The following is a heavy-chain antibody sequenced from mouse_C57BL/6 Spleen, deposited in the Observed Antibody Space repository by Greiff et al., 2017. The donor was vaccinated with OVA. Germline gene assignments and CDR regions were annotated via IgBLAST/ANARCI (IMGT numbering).Heavy chain of an antibody. CDR3: ARDARYDGYVYAMDY. D-gene: IGHD2-3*01. CDR2: SRNKANDYTT. CDR1: GFTFSDFY. V-gene: IGHV7-1*01. Sequence: EVQGVESGGGLVQSGRSLRLSCATSGFTFSDFYMEWVRQAPGKGLEWIAASRNKANDYTTEYSASVKGRFIVSRDTSQSILYLQMNALRAEDTAIYYCARDARYDGYVYAMDYWGQGTSVTVSS. J-gene: IGHJ4*01.